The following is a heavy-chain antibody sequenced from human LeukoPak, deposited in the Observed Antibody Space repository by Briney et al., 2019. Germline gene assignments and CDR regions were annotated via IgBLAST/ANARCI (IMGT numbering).Heavy chain of an antibody. CDR2: INQSGGT. V-gene: IGHV4-34*01. J-gene: IGHJ6*03. CDR3: ARVGYSYSITARPRPGLGAYPTKYYYYMHV. CDR1: GGSFSDYS. Sequence: PSETLSLTCAVYGGSFSDYSWTWIRQPPGKGLEWIGEINQSGGTNHNPSLMSRVIMSVDTSKNQISLKVNSVTAADTAVYYCARVGYSYSITARPRPGLGAYPTKYYYYMHVWRKGPTVTVSS. D-gene: IGHD5-18*01.